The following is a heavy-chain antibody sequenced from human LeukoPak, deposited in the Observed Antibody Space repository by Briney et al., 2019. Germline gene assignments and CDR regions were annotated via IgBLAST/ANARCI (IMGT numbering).Heavy chain of an antibody. CDR3: ARDLHITMIVAPPHDAFDV. V-gene: IGHV3-21*01. CDR2: ISSSSSYI. CDR1: GFTFSSYS. J-gene: IGHJ3*01. Sequence: GGSLRLSCAASGFTFSSYSMNWVRQAPGKGLEWVSSISSSSSYIHYADSVKGRFTISRDNAKNSLYLQMNSLRAEDTAVYYCARDLHITMIVAPPHDAFDVWGQGTTVTVSS. D-gene: IGHD3-22*01.